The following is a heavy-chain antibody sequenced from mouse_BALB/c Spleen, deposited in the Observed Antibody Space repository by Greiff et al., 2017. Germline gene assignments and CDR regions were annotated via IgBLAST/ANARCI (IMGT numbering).Heavy chain of an antibody. V-gene: IGHV1-7*01. J-gene: IGHJ4*01. D-gene: IGHD4-1*02. CDR1: GYTFTSYW. CDR3: ARHSTGPYAMDY. CDR2: INPSTGYT. Sequence: ESGAELAKPGASVKMSCKASGYTFTSYWMHWVKQRPGQGLEWIGYINPSTGYTEYNQKFKDKATLTADKSSSTAYMQLSSLTSEDSAVYYCARHSTGPYAMDYWGQGTSVTVSS.